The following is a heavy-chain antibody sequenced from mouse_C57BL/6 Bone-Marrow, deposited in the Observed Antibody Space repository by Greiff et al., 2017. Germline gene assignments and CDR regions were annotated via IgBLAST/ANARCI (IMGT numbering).Heavy chain of an antibody. CDR1: GFNIKDDY. Sequence: VQLQQSGAELVRPGASVKLSCTASGFNIKDDYMHWVKQRPEQGLEWIGWIDPENGDTESASKFQGKATITADTSSNTAYLQLSSLTSEDTAVYYCTTGTVVAYWYFDVWGTGTTVTVSS. D-gene: IGHD1-1*01. CDR3: TTGTVVAYWYFDV. V-gene: IGHV14-4*01. CDR2: IDPENGDT. J-gene: IGHJ1*03.